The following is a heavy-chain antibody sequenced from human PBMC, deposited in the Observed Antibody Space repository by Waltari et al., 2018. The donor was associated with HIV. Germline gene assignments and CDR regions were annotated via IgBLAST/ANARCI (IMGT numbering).Heavy chain of an antibody. J-gene: IGHJ6*02. CDR2: IKQDGSEK. CDR1: GFTFSSCW. V-gene: IGHV3-7*01. D-gene: IGHD6-6*01. Sequence: EVQLVESGGGLVQPGGSLRLSCAASGFTFSSCWMSWVRQAPGKGLEWVANIKQDGSEKYYVDSVKGRFTISRDNAKNSLYLQMNSLRAEDTAVYYCARVYSSSFRLDVWGQGTTVTVSS. CDR3: ARVYSSSFRLDV.